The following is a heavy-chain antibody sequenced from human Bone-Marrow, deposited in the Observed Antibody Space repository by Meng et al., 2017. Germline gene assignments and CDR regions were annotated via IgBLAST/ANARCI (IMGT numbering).Heavy chain of an antibody. V-gene: IGHV3-72*01. Sequence: VQRVESGGGLVQPGGALGLSCAASGLTFSDHYMDWVRQAPGKGLEWVGRIRNKANSYTTEYAASVKGRFTISRDDSKNSLYLQMNSLRTEDTAVYYCASSPSGTYYFDYWGQGTLVTVSS. J-gene: IGHJ4*02. D-gene: IGHD1-26*01. CDR3: ASSPSGTYYFDY. CDR2: IRNKANSYTT. CDR1: GLTFSDHY.